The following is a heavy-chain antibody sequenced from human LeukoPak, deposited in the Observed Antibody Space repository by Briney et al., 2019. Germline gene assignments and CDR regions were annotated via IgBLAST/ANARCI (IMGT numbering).Heavy chain of an antibody. D-gene: IGHD5-18*01. V-gene: IGHV4-39*07. CDR1: GGSISISSYY. CDR3: ARDNRGYSYGVILRGSAFDI. J-gene: IGHJ3*02. Sequence: SETLSLTCNVSGGSISISSYYWGWIRQPPGKGLEWIGSIHYSGSTYYNPSLKSRVTISVDRSKNQFSLKLSSVTAADTAVYYCARDNRGYSYGVILRGSAFDIWAKGQWSPSLQ. CDR2: IHYSGST.